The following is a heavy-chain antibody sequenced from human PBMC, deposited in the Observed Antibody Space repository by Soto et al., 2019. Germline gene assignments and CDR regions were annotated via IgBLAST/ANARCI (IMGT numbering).Heavy chain of an antibody. CDR2: ISSNGGST. D-gene: IGHD2-15*01. CDR1: GFTFSSYA. Sequence: EVQLVESGGGLVQPGGSLRLSCAASGFTFSSYAMPWVRQAPGKGLEYVSAISSNGGSTYYANSVKGRFTISRDNSKITLYLQMGSLRAEDMAVYYCARDYCSGGSCYSWWFDPWGQGTLVTVSS. CDR3: ARDYCSGGSCYSWWFDP. J-gene: IGHJ5*02. V-gene: IGHV3-64*01.